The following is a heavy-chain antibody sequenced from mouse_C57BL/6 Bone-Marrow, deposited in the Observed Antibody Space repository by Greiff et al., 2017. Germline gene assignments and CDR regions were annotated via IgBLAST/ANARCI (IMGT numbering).Heavy chain of an antibody. CDR3: ASNYYGSPSFAY. V-gene: IGHV1-50*01. Sequence: QVQLQQPGAELVKPGASVKLSCKASGYTFTSYWMQWVKQRPGQGLEWIGEIDPSDSYTNYNQKFKGKATLTVDTSSSTAYMQLSSLTSEDSAVYYCASNYYGSPSFAYWGQGTLVTVSA. J-gene: IGHJ3*01. CDR2: IDPSDSYT. CDR1: GYTFTSYW. D-gene: IGHD1-1*01.